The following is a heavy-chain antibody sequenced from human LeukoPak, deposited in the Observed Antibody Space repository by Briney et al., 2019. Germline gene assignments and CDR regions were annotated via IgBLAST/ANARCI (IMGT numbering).Heavy chain of an antibody. CDR2: IYYSGST. D-gene: IGHD2-2*01. CDR3: ARGYCSSTSCYRLNWFDP. CDR1: GGSISSYY. J-gene: IGHJ5*02. Sequence: TSETLSLTCTVSGGSISSYYWSWIRQPPGKGLEWIGYIYYSGSTNYNPSLKSRVTISVDTSKNQFSLKLSSVTAADTAVYYCARGYCSSTSCYRLNWFDPWGQGTLVTVSS. V-gene: IGHV4-59*08.